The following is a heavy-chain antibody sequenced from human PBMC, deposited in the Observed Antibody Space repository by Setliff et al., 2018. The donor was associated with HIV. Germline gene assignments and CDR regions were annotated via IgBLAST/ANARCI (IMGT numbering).Heavy chain of an antibody. Sequence: GGSLRLSCAASGFTFMNYAMSWVRQAPGKGLAWVSTISGRTIYYADSVKGRFTISRDNAKNSLYLQMNSLRAEDTAVYYCAREYSSSWTSYYYYGMDVWGQGTTVTVSS. J-gene: IGHJ6*02. V-gene: IGHV3-11*04. CDR2: ISGRTI. CDR3: AREYSSSWTSYYYYGMDV. CDR1: GFTFMNYA. D-gene: IGHD6-13*01.